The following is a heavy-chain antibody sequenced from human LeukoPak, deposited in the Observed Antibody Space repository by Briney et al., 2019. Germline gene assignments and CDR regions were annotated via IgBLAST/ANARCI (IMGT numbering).Heavy chain of an antibody. Sequence: SETLSLTCTVSGGSISTNAYYWAWIRQPPGKGLEWIGSVFYSGSTYSNPSLESRLTISVDTSKNHFSLKLSSVTAADTAVYYCARRIVSDAFDIWGQGTMVTVSS. J-gene: IGHJ3*02. V-gene: IGHV4-39*01. CDR3: ARRIVSDAFDI. D-gene: IGHD1-26*01. CDR1: GGSISTNAYY. CDR2: VFYSGST.